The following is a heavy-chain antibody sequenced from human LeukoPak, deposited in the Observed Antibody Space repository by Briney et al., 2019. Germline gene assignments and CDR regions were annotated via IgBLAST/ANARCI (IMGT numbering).Heavy chain of an antibody. CDR1: GYTFTSYG. D-gene: IGHD3-22*01. CDR2: ISAYNGNT. Sequence: ASVKVSCKASGYTFTSYGISWVRQAPGQGLEWMGWISAYNGNTNYAQKLQGRVTMTTDTSTSTAYMELRSLRSDDTAVYYCARASEDDSSGYAVWYFDLWGRGTLVTASS. J-gene: IGHJ2*01. V-gene: IGHV1-18*01. CDR3: ARASEDDSSGYAVWYFDL.